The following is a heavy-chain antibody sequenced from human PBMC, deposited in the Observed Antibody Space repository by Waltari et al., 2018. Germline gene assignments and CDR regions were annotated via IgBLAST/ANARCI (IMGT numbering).Heavy chain of an antibody. V-gene: IGHV5-51*01. CDR2: IYPGDSDT. CDR1: GSRFSSYW. CDR3: ATAPGDFWVLFDY. D-gene: IGHD3-10*01. Sequence: EVQQVQSGAEVTMPGASLKIYCKGYGSRFSSYWIGWVRQMPGKCLEWMGIIYPGDSDTRYSPSFQGQVTISADKSISTAYLQWSSLKASDTAMYYCATAPGDFWVLFDYWGQGTLVTVSS. J-gene: IGHJ4*02.